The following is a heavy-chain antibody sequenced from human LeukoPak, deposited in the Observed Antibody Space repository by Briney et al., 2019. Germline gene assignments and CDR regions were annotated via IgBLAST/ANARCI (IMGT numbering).Heavy chain of an antibody. CDR1: GGSTSKYY. Sequence: SETLSLTCIVSGGSTSKYYWSWIRQPPGRGLEWLGYIYYSGSTNYNPSLKSRVTISVDTSKNQFSLRLTSVTAADTAVYYCAGNTRWALDYWGQGTLVTVSS. D-gene: IGHD1-26*01. CDR2: IYYSGST. CDR3: AGNTRWALDY. V-gene: IGHV4-59*01. J-gene: IGHJ4*02.